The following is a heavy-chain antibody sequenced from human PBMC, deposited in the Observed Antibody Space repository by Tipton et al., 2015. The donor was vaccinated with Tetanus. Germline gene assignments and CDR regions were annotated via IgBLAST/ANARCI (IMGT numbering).Heavy chain of an antibody. J-gene: IGHJ6*03. CDR3: ARLTCSSPSCYYYYYYYVDV. CDR2: IYYSGST. Sequence: TLPLTCSVSGDSIRSEDYYWGWIRQSPGKGLEWLGYIYYSGSTYNNPSLKSRVSISLDASKNQFSLSFNSVTAADSATYYCARLTCSSPSCYYYYYYYVDVWGTGTAVAVSS. V-gene: IGHV4-30-4*01. D-gene: IGHD2-2*01. CDR1: GDSIRSEDYY.